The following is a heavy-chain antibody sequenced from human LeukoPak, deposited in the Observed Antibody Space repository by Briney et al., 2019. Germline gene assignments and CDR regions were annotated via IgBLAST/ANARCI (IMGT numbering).Heavy chain of an antibody. J-gene: IGHJ6*03. Sequence: SETLSLTCTVSGGSISSYYWSWIRQPPGKGLEWIGYIYYSGSTNYNPSLKSRVTISVDTSKNQFSLKLSSVTAADTAVYYCARTSSGWRGQYYYYMDVWGKGTTVTVSS. D-gene: IGHD6-19*01. V-gene: IGHV4-59*01. CDR1: GGSISSYY. CDR2: IYYSGST. CDR3: ARTSSGWRGQYYYYMDV.